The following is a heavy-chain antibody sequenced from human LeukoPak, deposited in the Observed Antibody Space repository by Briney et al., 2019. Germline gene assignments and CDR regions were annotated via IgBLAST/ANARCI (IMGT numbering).Heavy chain of an antibody. D-gene: IGHD6-13*01. CDR1: GFTFSSYA. Sequence: PGGSLRLSCAASGFTFSSYAMSWVRQAPGKGLAWVSAISGSGGTTYYADSVKGRFTISRDNSKNTLYLQMNSLSADDTAVYYCATAPLYSSSWYFRGYFDDWGQGTLVTVSS. CDR3: ATAPLYSSSWYFRGYFDD. J-gene: IGHJ4*02. V-gene: IGHV3-23*01. CDR2: ISGSGGTT.